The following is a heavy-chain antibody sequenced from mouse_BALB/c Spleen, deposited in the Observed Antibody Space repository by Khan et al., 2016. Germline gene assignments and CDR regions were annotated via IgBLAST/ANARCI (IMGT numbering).Heavy chain of an antibody. Sequence: QVQLKQSGAELARPGASVKLSCKASGYTFTSYWMQWVKQRPGQGLAWIRAIYPGDGDTRYTQKFKGKATLPADKSSSTAYMQLSSLASEDSQVNKCARGVPFDNWGQGTTLTFSS. D-gene: IGHD2-14*01. CDR2: IYPGDGDT. J-gene: IGHJ2*01. V-gene: IGHV1-87*01. CDR3: ARGVPFDN. CDR1: GYTFTSYW.